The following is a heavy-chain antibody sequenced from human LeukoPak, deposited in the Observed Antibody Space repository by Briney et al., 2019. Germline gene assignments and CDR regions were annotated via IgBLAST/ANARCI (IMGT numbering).Heavy chain of an antibody. V-gene: IGHV4-30-4*01. CDR1: GGSISSGDYY. CDR3: ARPYYYDSRFDP. CDR2: MYYSGST. Sequence: PSQTLSLTCTVSGGSISSGDYYWSWIRQPPGKGLEWIAYMYYSGSTYYNPSLKSRVTMSADTSKNQLSLKLSFVTAADTAVYYCARPYYYDSRFDPWGQGILVTVSS. J-gene: IGHJ5*02. D-gene: IGHD3-22*01.